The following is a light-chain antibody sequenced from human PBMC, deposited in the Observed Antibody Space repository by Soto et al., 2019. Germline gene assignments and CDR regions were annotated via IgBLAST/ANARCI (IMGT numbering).Light chain of an antibody. J-gene: IGLJ1*01. CDR2: DVS. CDR1: SSDVGGHNY. CDR3: TSYTTSSTLV. Sequence: QSALTQPASVSGSPGQSITISCTGTSSDVGGHNYVSWYQQYPGKAPKLMIYDVSNRPSGVSNRFSGSKSGNTASLTISGLQAEDEADYYCTSYTTSSTLVFGTGTKVTVL. V-gene: IGLV2-14*01.